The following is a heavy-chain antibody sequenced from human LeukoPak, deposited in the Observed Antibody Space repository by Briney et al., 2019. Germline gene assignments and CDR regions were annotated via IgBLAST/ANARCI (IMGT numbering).Heavy chain of an antibody. D-gene: IGHD5-24*01. J-gene: IGHJ6*02. Sequence: GGSLRLSCAASGFTFSDYYMSWIRQAPGKGLEWVSYISSSGSTIYYADSVKGRFTISRDNAKNSLYLQMNSLRAEDTAVYYCARSRRDGSRPRPYGMDVWGQGTTVTVSS. CDR3: ARSRRDGSRPRPYGMDV. CDR2: ISSSGSTI. V-gene: IGHV3-11*01. CDR1: GFTFSDYY.